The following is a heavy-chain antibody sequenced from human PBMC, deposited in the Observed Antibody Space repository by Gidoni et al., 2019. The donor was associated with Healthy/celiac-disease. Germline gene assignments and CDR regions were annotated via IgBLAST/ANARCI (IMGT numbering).Heavy chain of an antibody. J-gene: IGHJ5*02. CDR1: GGSFSGYY. V-gene: IGHV4-34*01. CDR3: ARGRGIAAPGGWFDP. D-gene: IGHD6-13*01. CDR2: INHSGST. Sequence: QVQLQQWGAGLLKPSETLSLTCAVYGGSFSGYYWSWIRQPPGKGLEWIGEINHSGSTNYNPSLKSRVTISVDTSKNQFSLKLSSVTAADTAVYYCARGRGIAAPGGWFDPWGQGTLVTVSS.